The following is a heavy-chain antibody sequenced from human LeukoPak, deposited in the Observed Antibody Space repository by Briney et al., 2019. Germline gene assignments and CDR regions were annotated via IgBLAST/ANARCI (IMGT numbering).Heavy chain of an antibody. D-gene: IGHD3-10*01. J-gene: IGHJ3*02. CDR3: AKDHRFGELHDAFDI. CDR1: GFTFSSYG. CDR2: ISGSGGST. Sequence: QAGGSLRLSCAASGFTFSSYGMSWVRQAPGKGLEWVSAISGSGGSTYYADSVKGRFTISRDNSKNTLYLQMNSLRAEDTAVYYCAKDHRFGELHDAFDIWGQGTMVTVSS. V-gene: IGHV3-23*01.